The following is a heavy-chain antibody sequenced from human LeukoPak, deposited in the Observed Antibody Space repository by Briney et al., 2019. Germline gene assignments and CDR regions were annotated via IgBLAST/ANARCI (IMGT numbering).Heavy chain of an antibody. CDR1: GGSISSGSYY. D-gene: IGHD1-26*01. V-gene: IGHV4-61*02. CDR2: IYTSGST. CDR3: ARGRGSYYPPLYYYCMDV. J-gene: IGHJ6*03. Sequence: SETLSLTCTVSGGSISSGSYYWSWIRQPAGKGLEWIGRIYTSGSTNYNPSLKSRVTISVDTSKNQFSLKLSPVTAADTAVYYCARGRGSYYPPLYYYCMDVWGKGTTVTVSS.